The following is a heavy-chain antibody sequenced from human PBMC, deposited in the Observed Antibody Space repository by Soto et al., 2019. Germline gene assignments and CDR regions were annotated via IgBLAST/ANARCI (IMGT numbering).Heavy chain of an antibody. CDR3: ATLVGGTWFDP. CDR1: GYTLTELS. J-gene: IGHJ5*02. D-gene: IGHD2-2*01. V-gene: IGHV1-24*01. CDR2: FDPEDGET. Sequence: GASVKVSCKVSGYTLTELSIHWVRQAPGKGREWMGGFDPEDGETIYAQKFQGRVTMTEDTSTDTAYMELNSLRSEDTAVYYCATLVGGTWFDPWGQGXLVTVSS.